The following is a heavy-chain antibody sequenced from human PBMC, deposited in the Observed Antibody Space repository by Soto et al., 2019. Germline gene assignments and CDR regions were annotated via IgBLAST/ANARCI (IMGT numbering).Heavy chain of an antibody. CDR2: ISYDGSNK. V-gene: IGHV3-30-3*01. J-gene: IGHJ3*02. CDR3: ARDRSIFGVLDASDI. CDR1: GFTFSSYA. Sequence: GGSLRLSCAASGFTFSSYAMHWVRQAPGKGLEWVAVISYDGSNKYYADSVKGRFTISRDNSKNTLYLQMNSLRAEDTAVYYCARDRSIFGVLDASDIWGQGTMVTVSS. D-gene: IGHD3-3*01.